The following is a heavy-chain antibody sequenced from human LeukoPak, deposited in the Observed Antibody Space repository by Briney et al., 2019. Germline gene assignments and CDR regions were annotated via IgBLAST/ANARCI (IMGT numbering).Heavy chain of an antibody. CDR1: GRSISSSSHY. CDR3: ARYSGSGSDHMDV. Sequence: SQTLSLTCTVSGRSISSSSHYWGWIRQPPGKGLEWIGSMYYRGSTYHNPSLKGRVTISVDTSKNQCSLKLSSVTAADTAVYYCARYSGSGSDHMDVWGKGTTVTISS. V-gene: IGHV4-39*07. CDR2: MYYRGST. J-gene: IGHJ6*03. D-gene: IGHD3-10*01.